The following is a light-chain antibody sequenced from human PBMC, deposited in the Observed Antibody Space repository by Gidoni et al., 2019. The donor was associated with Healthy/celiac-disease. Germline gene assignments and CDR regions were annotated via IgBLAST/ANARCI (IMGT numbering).Light chain of an antibody. J-gene: IGKJ4*01. CDR1: QSISSY. Sequence: DIQMTQSPSSLSASVGDRVTITCRASQSISSYLNWYQQKPGKAPKLLIYAASSLQSGVPSRFSGSGSGTDFTLTISSLQPEDFATYYCQQSYSTLLTFGCXAKVEIK. V-gene: IGKV1-39*01. CDR3: QQSYSTLLT. CDR2: AAS.